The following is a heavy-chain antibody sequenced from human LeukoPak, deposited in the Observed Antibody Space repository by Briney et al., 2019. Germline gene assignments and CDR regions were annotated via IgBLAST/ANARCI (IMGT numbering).Heavy chain of an antibody. Sequence: PGGSLRLFCAASGFAFSTYPMHWVRQAPGTGLEWVTVISFDGTNKYYGDSVKGRFTVSRDNSNNTLFLQMNSLRAEDTAVYYCTREKGYRYGFNYYYYMDVWGKGTTVTVSS. CDR1: GFAFSTYP. CDR3: TREKGYRYGFNYYYYMDV. V-gene: IGHV3-30*04. D-gene: IGHD5-18*01. CDR2: ISFDGTNK. J-gene: IGHJ6*03.